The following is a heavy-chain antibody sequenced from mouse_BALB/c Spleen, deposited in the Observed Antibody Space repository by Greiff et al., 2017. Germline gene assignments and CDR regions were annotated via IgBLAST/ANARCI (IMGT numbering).Heavy chain of an antibody. D-gene: IGHD2-13*01. CDR2: INPSNGRT. V-gene: IGHV1S81*02. Sequence: QVQLKQPGAELVKPGASVKLSCKASGYTFTSYWMHWVKQRPGQGLEWIGEINPSNGRTNYNEKFKSKATLTVDKSSSTAYMQLSSLTSEDSAVYYCARGGLLYFDYWGQGTTLTVSS. J-gene: IGHJ2*01. CDR1: GYTFTSYW. CDR3: ARGGLLYFDY.